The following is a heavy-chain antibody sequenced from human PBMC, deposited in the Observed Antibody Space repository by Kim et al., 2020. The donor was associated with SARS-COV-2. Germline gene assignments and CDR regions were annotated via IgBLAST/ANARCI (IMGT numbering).Heavy chain of an antibody. CDR2: INNDGSSK. D-gene: IGHD1-26*01. V-gene: IGHV3-74*01. CDR1: GFTFSSYW. CDR3: ARKHVESGCKAVYY. J-gene: IGHJ4*01. Sequence: GGSLRLSCAASGFTFSSYWMHWVRQAPGKGLEWVASINNDGSSKYYADSVKGRFTISRDSAKNTLYLQMNSLRAEDTAVYYCARKHVESGCKAVYYCG.